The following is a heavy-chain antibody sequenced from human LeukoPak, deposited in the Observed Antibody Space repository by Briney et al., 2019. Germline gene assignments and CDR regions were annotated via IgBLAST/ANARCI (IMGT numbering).Heavy chain of an antibody. CDR3: ARHGYSSSWGSYWYFDL. CDR2: IYYSGST. CDR1: GGSISSSSYY. V-gene: IGHV4-39*07. J-gene: IGHJ2*01. Sequence: PSETLSLTCTVSGGSISSSSYYWGWIRQPPGKGLEWIGSIYYSGSTYYNPSLKSRVTISVDTSKNQFSLKLSSVTAADTAVYYCARHGYSSSWGSYWYFDLWGRGTLVTVSS. D-gene: IGHD6-13*01.